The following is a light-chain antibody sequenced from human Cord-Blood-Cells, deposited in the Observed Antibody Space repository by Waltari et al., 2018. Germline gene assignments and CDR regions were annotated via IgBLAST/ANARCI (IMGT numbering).Light chain of an antibody. Sequence: EIVMTQSPATLSVSPGQRATLSSRASQGVNSNLAWYQQKPDQAPRLLIYCASTRATGIPARFSGSGSGTVFTLTIRSLQSEDFAVYYCQQYDNWPMYTFGQGTKLEIK. V-gene: IGKV3-15*01. CDR1: QGVNSN. CDR3: QQYDNWPMYT. CDR2: CAS. J-gene: IGKJ2*01.